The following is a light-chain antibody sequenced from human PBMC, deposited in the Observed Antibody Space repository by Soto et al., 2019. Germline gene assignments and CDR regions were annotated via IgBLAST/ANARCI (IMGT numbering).Light chain of an antibody. V-gene: IGLV1-40*01. J-gene: IGLJ3*02. CDR3: QSFDSSLIGGV. CDR1: SSNIGAPYD. Sequence: QSVLTQPPSVSGAPGQTVTISCTGSSSNIGAPYDVHWYQQLPGAAPKLLIFANDNRPSGVPDRFSGSRSGTSASLAITGLQAEDEANYYCQSFDSSLIGGVFGGGTKVTVL. CDR2: AND.